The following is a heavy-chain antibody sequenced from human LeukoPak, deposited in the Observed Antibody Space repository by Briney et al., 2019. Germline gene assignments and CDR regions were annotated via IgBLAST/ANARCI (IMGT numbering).Heavy chain of an antibody. CDR1: GGSFSGYY. V-gene: IGHV4-4*07. CDR3: ARDLVRGAPFDY. D-gene: IGHD3-10*01. CDR2: IYTSGST. Sequence: SETLSLTCAVYGGSFSGYYWSWIRQPAGKGLEWIGRIYTSGSTNYNPSLKSRVTMSVDTSKNQFSLKLSSVTAADTAVYYCARDLVRGAPFDYWGQGTLVTVSS. J-gene: IGHJ4*02.